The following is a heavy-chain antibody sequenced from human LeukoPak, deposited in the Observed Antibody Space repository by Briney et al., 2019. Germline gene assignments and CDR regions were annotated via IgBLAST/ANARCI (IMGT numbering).Heavy chain of an antibody. CDR1: GFTFSSYG. D-gene: IGHD3-10*01. CDR2: ISYDGSNK. V-gene: IGHV3-30*18. J-gene: IGHJ4*02. CDR3: EKDRPWFY. Sequence: GGSLRLSCAASGFTFSSYGMHWVRQAPVKGLEWVAVISYDGSNKYYADSVKGRFTISRDNSKNTLYLQMNSLRAEDTAVYYCEKDRPWFYWGQGTLVTVSS.